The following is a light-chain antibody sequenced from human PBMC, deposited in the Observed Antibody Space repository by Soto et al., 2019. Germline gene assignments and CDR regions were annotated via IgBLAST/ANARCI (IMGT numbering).Light chain of an antibody. J-gene: IGLJ2*01. CDR1: SSDVGSYNL. CDR2: EGS. Sequence: QSVLTQPASVSGSPGQSITISCTGTSSDVGSYNLVSWYQQHPGKAPKLMIYEGSKRPSGVSNRFSGSKSGNTASLTISGLQAEDEVDYYCCSYAGSSTHVVFGGGTQLTVL. V-gene: IGLV2-23*01. CDR3: CSYAGSSTHVV.